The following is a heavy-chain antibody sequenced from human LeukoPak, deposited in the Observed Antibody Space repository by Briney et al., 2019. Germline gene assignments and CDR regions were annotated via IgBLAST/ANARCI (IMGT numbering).Heavy chain of an antibody. CDR2: INVNSGDT. CDR3: ARDGALDY. V-gene: IGHV1-2*02. Sequence: VASVKVSRKASGYTFTAYYMHWLRQAPGQGLEWMGWINVNSGDTNYAQKFQGRVTMTRDTSITTAYMELSSLRSDDTAVYYCARDGALDYWGQGTLVTVSS. J-gene: IGHJ4*02. D-gene: IGHD3-16*01. CDR1: GYTFTAYY.